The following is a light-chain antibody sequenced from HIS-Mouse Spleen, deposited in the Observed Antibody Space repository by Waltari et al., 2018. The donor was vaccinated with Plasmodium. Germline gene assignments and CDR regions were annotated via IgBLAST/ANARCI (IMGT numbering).Light chain of an antibody. CDR2: AGS. Sequence: QSALTQPASVSGSPGQSITISCTGTSSDVGSYNLVSWYQQHPGKAPKLMIYAGSKRPSCVSNRFSGSKSGNTASLTISGLQAEDEADYYCCSYAGSSTFPYVFGTGTKVTVL. CDR1: SSDVGSYNL. CDR3: CSYAGSSTFPYV. V-gene: IGLV2-23*03. J-gene: IGLJ1*01.